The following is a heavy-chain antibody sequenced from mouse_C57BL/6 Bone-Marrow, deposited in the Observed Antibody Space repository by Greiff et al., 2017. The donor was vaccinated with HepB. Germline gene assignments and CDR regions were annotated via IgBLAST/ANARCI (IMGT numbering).Heavy chain of an antibody. J-gene: IGHJ2*01. D-gene: IGHD4-1*01. CDR3: TRSSPNWDVDY. Sequence: QVQLQQSGAELVRPGASVTLSCKASGYTFTDYEMHWVKQTPVHGLEWIGAIDPETGGTAYNQKFKGKAILTADKSSSTAYMGLRSLTSEDSAVYYCTRSSPNWDVDYWGQGTTLTVSS. CDR2: IDPETGGT. V-gene: IGHV1-15*01. CDR1: GYTFTDYE.